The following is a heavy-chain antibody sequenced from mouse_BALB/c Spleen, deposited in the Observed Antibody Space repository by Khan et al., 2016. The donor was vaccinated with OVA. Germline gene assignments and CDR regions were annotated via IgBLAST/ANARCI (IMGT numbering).Heavy chain of an antibody. V-gene: IGHV2-9*02. CDR2: IWACGST. J-gene: IGHJ2*01. CDR1: GFSLTNYG. Sequence: QVQLKESGPGLVAPSQSLSITCTVSGFSLTNYGVHWVRQPPGKGLEWLGVIWACGSTNYNSALMSRLSISKDHSKSQVFLKMNSLQTDDTAMYFCARNREPDYFDYWGQGTTLTVSS. CDR3: ARNREPDYFDY.